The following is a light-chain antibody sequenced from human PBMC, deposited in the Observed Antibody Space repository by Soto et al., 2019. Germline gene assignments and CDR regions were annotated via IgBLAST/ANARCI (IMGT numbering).Light chain of an antibody. Sequence: DIQMTQSPSSLSASLGDRVTITCRASQAINNYLAWYQQKPGQLPQLLIYATSTVQSGVSSRFSGSRAGTEFTLTINSLQPEDGGSYYCQRYNSAPFTFGGGTKVEIK. V-gene: IGKV1-27*01. J-gene: IGKJ4*01. CDR1: QAINNY. CDR3: QRYNSAPFT. CDR2: ATS.